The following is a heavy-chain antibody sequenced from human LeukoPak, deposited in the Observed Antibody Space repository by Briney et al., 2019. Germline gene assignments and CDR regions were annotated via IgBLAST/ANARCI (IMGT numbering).Heavy chain of an antibody. Sequence: SETLSLTCTVSGGSISSYYWSWIRQPAGKGLEWIGRIYTSGSTNYNPSLKSRVTMSVDTSKNQFSLKLSSVTAADTAVYYCAIVAVAGKGYWYFDLWGRGTLVTVSS. J-gene: IGHJ2*01. CDR2: IYTSGST. CDR3: AIVAVAGKGYWYFDL. CDR1: GGSISSYY. V-gene: IGHV4-4*07. D-gene: IGHD6-19*01.